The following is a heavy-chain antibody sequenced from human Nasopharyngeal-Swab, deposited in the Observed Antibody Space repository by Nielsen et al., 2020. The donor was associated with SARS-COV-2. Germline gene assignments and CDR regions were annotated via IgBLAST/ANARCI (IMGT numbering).Heavy chain of an antibody. D-gene: IGHD3-10*01. CDR3: ARGGITMGRGVIARAQPHYDYYMDV. Sequence: WIRQPPGKGLEWIGAINHSGSTNYNPSLKSRVTVSVDTSKNQFSLKLSSVTAADTAVYYCARGGITMGRGVIARAQPHYDYYMDVWGKGTTVTVSS. CDR2: INHSGST. J-gene: IGHJ6*03. V-gene: IGHV4-34*01.